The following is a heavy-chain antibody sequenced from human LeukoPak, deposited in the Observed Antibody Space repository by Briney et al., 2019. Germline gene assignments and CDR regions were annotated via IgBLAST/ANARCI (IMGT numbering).Heavy chain of an antibody. CDR3: ASHSSSSDLNYYYYMAV. CDR2: IIPIFGTA. CDR1: GGTFSSYA. V-gene: IGHV1-69*05. D-gene: IGHD6-6*01. J-gene: IGHJ6*03. Sequence: SVKVSCKASGGTFSSYAISWVRQAPGQGLEWMGGIIPIFGTANYAQKFEGRVTITTDESTSTAYMELRSLRSEDTAVYYCASHSSSSDLNYYYYMAVWGKGTTVTVSS.